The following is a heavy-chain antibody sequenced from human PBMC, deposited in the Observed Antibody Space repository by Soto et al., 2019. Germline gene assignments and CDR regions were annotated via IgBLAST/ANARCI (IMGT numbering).Heavy chain of an antibody. CDR2: INTNSGGT. J-gene: IGHJ6*02. D-gene: IGHD4-4*01. CDR1: GYSFTNYY. V-gene: IGHV1-2*04. CDR3: ARDKDRLQLGGNYSYIMDV. Sequence: ASVKVSCKASGYSFTNYYMHWVRQAPGQGLEWMGWINTNSGGTNYAQKFQDWVTMTRDTSISTAYMELSRLRSEDTAVYYCARDKDRLQLGGNYSYIMDVWGQGTTVTVSS.